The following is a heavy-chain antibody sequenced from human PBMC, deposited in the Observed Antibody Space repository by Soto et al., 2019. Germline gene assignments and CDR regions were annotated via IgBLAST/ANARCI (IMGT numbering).Heavy chain of an antibody. CDR1: GFTFNNYA. V-gene: IGHV3-21*01. J-gene: IGHJ4*02. D-gene: IGHD1-20*01. Sequence: GGSLRLSCAASGFTFNNYAMNWFRQAPGKGLEWVSSISFSSSYIHYADSVKGRFTISRDNAKNALYLQMDSLRDEDTAVYYCARDGDNWNDFDYWGQGTVVTVSS. CDR2: ISFSSSYI. CDR3: ARDGDNWNDFDY.